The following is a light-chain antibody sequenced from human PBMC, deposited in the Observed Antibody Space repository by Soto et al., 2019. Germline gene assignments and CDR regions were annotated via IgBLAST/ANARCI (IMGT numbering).Light chain of an antibody. V-gene: IGKV3-20*01. CDR3: QQYGSSQWT. Sequence: EIVFTQSPGTVSLSPGERATLSCRASQSVSSSYLAWYQQKPGQAPRLLIYGASSRATGIPDRFSGSGSGTDFTLTISRLEPEDFAVYYCQQYGSSQWTFGQGTKVDIK. J-gene: IGKJ1*01. CDR1: QSVSSSY. CDR2: GAS.